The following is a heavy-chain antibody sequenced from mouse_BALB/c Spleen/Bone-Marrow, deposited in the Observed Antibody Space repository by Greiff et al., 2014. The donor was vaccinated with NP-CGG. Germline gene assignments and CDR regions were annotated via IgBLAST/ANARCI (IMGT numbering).Heavy chain of an antibody. V-gene: IGHV1-9*01. Sequence: QVQLKQSGAELMKPGASVKISCKATGYTFSSYWIEWVKQRPGHGLEWIGEILPGSGSTNYNEKFKGKATFTADTSSNTAYMQLSSQTSEDSAVYYCARGYAMDYWGQGTSVTVSS. J-gene: IGHJ4*01. CDR2: ILPGSGST. CDR3: ARGYAMDY. CDR1: GYTFSSYW.